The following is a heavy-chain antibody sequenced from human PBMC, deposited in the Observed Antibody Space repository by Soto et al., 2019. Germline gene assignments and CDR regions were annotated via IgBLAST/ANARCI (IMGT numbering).Heavy chain of an antibody. CDR2: IKSKTDGGTT. J-gene: IGHJ4*02. Sequence: GGSLRLSCAASGFTFSNAWMSWVRQAPGKGLEWVGRIKSKTDGGTTDYAAPVKGRFTISRDDSKNTLYLQMNSLKTEATAVYYCTTSSYGSGSYDYWGQGTLVTVSS. D-gene: IGHD3-10*01. CDR1: GFTFSNAW. V-gene: IGHV3-15*01. CDR3: TTSSYGSGSYDY.